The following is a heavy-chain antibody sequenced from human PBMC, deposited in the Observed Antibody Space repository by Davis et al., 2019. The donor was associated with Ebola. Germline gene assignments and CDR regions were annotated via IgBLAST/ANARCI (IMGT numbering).Heavy chain of an antibody. D-gene: IGHD3-22*01. J-gene: IGHJ4*02. CDR3: ARGLHYYDSSGYWVY. V-gene: IGHV4-59*12. Sequence: GSLRLSCAVYGGSFSGYYWSWIRQPPGKGLEWIGYIYYSGSTNYNPSLKSRVTISVDTSKNQFSLKLSSVTAADTAVYYCARGLHYYDSSGYWVYWGQGTLVTVSS. CDR2: IYYSGST. CDR1: GGSFSGYY.